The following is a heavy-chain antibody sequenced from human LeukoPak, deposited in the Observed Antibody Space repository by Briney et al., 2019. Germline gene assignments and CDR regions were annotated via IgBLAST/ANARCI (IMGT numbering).Heavy chain of an antibody. CDR2: ISSSSGFL. Sequence: GGSLRLSCAASGFTVNRTYMSWVRQAPGKGLEWVSSISSSSGFLYYADSVKGRFTISRDNAKNSLYLQMNSLRADDTAVYYCTRGVASIRSGLDYWGQGTLVTVSA. CDR3: TRGVASIRSGLDY. CDR1: GFTVNRTY. D-gene: IGHD2-15*01. V-gene: IGHV3-21*01. J-gene: IGHJ4*02.